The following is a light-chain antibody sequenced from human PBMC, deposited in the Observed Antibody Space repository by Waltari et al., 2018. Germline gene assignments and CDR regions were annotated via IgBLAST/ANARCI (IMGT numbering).Light chain of an antibody. CDR3: SSYTSSSTLV. Sequence: QPALTQPASVSGSPGQSITISCTGTSRDVGGYNYVSWYQQHPGKAPKLMIYDVSKRPSGVSNRFSGSKSGNTASLTISGLQAEDEADYYCSSYTSSSTLVFGGGTKLTVL. CDR2: DVS. V-gene: IGLV2-14*01. J-gene: IGLJ2*01. CDR1: SRDVGGYNY.